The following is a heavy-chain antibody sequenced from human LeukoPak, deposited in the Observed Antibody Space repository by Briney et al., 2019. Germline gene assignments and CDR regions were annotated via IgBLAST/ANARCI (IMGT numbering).Heavy chain of an antibody. CDR3: APRRVAADKGFDY. V-gene: IGHV1-2*02. J-gene: IGHJ4*02. Sequence: ASVKVSCTASGYTFTHYYMHWMRQAPGQGPEWMGWMNPNSGGTNYAQKFQGRVTMTRDTSITTAYMELSSLRSDDTAVYYCAPRRVAADKGFDYWGQGTLVTVSS. D-gene: IGHD6-19*01. CDR1: GYTFTHYY. CDR2: MNPNSGGT.